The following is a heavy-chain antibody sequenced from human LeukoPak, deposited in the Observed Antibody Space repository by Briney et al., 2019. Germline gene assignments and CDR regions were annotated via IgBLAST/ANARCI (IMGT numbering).Heavy chain of an antibody. J-gene: IGHJ4*02. V-gene: IGHV1-69*04. Sequence: ASVKVSCKASGGTFNSYAISWVRQAPGQGLEWMGRIIPILGIANYAQKFQGRVTITADKSTSTAYMELSSLRSDDTAVYYCARYSSGGSYFGYWGQGTLVTVSS. D-gene: IGHD1-26*01. CDR3: ARYSSGGSYFGY. CDR2: IIPILGIA. CDR1: GGTFNSYA.